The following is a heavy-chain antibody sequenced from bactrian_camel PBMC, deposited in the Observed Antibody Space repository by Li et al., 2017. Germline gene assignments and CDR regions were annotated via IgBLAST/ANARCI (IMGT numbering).Heavy chain of an antibody. D-gene: IGHD3*01. CDR2: IYSGGEPT. J-gene: IGHJ4*01. Sequence: HVQLVESGGDSVQSGGSLRLSCVASGRTNGGLCLGWFRQAPGREREGVAGIYSGGEPTYYDESVKGRFTISRDNRENTVYLEMNSLRPEDTAMYYCAAVAEGRTVEGGVSLWTLFESGYWGQGTQVTVS. V-gene: IGHV3S1*01. CDR1: GRTNGGLC. CDR3: AAVAEGRTVEGGVSLWTLFESGY.